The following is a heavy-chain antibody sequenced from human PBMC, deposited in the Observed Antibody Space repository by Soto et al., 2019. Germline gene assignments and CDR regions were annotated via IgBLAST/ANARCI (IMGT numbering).Heavy chain of an antibody. CDR3: ASAAREYYYYGMDV. Sequence: PGGSLRLSCXASGFTFSSYAMSWVRQAPGKGLDWVSAISGSAGSTYYADSVKGRFTISRDNSKNTLYLQMNSLRAEDTAVYYCASAAREYYYYGMDVWGQGTTVTVSS. J-gene: IGHJ6*02. V-gene: IGHV3-23*01. CDR1: GFTFSSYA. CDR2: ISGSAGST.